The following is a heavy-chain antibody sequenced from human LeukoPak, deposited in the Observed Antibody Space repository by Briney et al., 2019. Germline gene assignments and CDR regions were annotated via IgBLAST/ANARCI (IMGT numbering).Heavy chain of an antibody. CDR3: AKGDSSGYYLDY. Sequence: GGSLRLSCAASGFTFSSYGMHWVRLAPGKGLEWVAVISYDGSNKYYADPVKGRFTISRDNSKNTLYLQMNSLRAEDTAVYYCAKGDSSGYYLDYWGQGTLVTVSS. CDR1: GFTFSSYG. V-gene: IGHV3-30*18. CDR2: ISYDGSNK. J-gene: IGHJ4*02. D-gene: IGHD3-22*01.